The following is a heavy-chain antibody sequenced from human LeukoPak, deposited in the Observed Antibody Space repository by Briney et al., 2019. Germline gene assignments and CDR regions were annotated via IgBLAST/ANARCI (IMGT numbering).Heavy chain of an antibody. V-gene: IGHV3-23*01. Sequence: PGGSLRLSCAASGFTFSSYAMDWVRQAPGKGLEGFSAISGSGGSRYYADSVKGRFTISRDNSKNTLYLQMNSLRAEDTAVYYCAKVGSGSGIDYWGQGTLVTVSS. CDR1: GFTFSSYA. CDR2: ISGSGGSR. J-gene: IGHJ4*02. D-gene: IGHD3-10*01. CDR3: AKVGSGSGIDY.